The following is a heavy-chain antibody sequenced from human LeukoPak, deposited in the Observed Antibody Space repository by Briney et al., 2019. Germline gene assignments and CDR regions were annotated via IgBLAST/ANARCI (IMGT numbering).Heavy chain of an antibody. CDR1: GGTFSSYA. CDR2: IIPIFGTA. J-gene: IGHJ4*02. CDR3: ATDDCSGGIQGCAFGY. Sequence: ASVKVSCKASGGTFSSYAISWVRQAPGQGLEWMGGIIPIFGTANYAQKFQGRVTITADKSTSTAYMELSSLRSKDTAVYYCATDDCSGGIQGCAFGYWGQGTLVTVSS. D-gene: IGHD2-15*01. V-gene: IGHV1-69*06.